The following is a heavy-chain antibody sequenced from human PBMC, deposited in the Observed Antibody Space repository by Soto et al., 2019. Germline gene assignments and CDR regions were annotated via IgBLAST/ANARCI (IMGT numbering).Heavy chain of an antibody. D-gene: IGHD3-22*01. CDR1: GDSVSSNSAA. CDR2: TYYRSKWYN. CDR3: AREHYYDSSGYPDAFDI. V-gene: IGHV6-1*01. Sequence: KQSQTLSLTCAISGDSVSSNSAAWNWIRQSPSRGLEWLGRTYYRSKWYNDYAVSVKSRITINPDTSKNQFSLQLNSVTPEDTAVYYCAREHYYDSSGYPDAFDIWGQGTMVTVSS. J-gene: IGHJ3*02.